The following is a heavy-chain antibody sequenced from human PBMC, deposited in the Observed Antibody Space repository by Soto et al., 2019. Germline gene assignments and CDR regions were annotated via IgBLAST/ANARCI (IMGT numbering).Heavy chain of an antibody. D-gene: IGHD4-17*01. V-gene: IGHV3-7*01. Sequence: EVQLVESGGGLVQPGGSLRLSCAASGFSFIDYWMTWVRQAPGKGLEWVANIKQGGIERYYVDSVKGRFTISRDNAKNSLYLQMNSLRAEDTAVYYCARGLPHHYGDYGYFQHWGQGTLVTVSS. J-gene: IGHJ1*01. CDR2: IKQGGIER. CDR1: GFSFIDYW. CDR3: ARGLPHHYGDYGYFQH.